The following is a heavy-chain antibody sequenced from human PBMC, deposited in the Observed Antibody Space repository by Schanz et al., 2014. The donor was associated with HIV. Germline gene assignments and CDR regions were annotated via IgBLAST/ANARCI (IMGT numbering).Heavy chain of an antibody. D-gene: IGHD6-19*01. CDR1: GFTFSTYG. CDR2: IWYDGTNK. J-gene: IGHJ4*02. Sequence: QVQLVESGGGVVQSGRSLRLSCETSGFTFSTYGMHWVRQAPGKGLEWVAVIWYDGTNKYYVDSVKGRFTISRDNSKDTLYLQMNGLRAEDTAVYFCAKEKGGSWYFFDSWGQGTLVTVSS. CDR3: AKEKGGSWYFFDS. V-gene: IGHV3-33*06.